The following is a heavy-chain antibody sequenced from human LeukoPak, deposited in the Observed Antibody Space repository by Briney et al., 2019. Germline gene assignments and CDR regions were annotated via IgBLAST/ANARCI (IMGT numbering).Heavy chain of an antibody. D-gene: IGHD5-12*01. CDR3: AKEPATGHYYYYGMDV. J-gene: IGHJ6*02. V-gene: IGHV3-30*04. CDR1: GFTFSSYA. CDR2: ISYDGSNK. Sequence: GGSLRLSCAASGFTFSSYAMHWVRQAPGKGLEWVAVISYDGSNKYYADSVKGRFTISRDNSKNTLYLQMNSLRAEDTAVYYCAKEPATGHYYYYGMDVWGQGTTVTVSS.